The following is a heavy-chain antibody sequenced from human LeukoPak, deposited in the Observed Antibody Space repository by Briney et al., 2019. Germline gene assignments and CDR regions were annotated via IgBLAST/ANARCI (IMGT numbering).Heavy chain of an antibody. Sequence: ASVKVSCKVSGYTLTVLSMHWVRQAPGKGLEWMVGFDPEDGETIYAQKFQGRVTMTEDTSTDTAYMELSSLRSEDTAVHYCATWTTSIAARPAFDAFDIWGQGTMVTVSS. V-gene: IGHV1-24*01. CDR3: ATWTTSIAARPAFDAFDI. CDR1: GYTLTVLS. D-gene: IGHD6-6*01. J-gene: IGHJ3*02. CDR2: FDPEDGET.